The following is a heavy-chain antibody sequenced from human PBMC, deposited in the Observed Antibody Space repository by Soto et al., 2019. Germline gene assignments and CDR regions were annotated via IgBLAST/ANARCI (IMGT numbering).Heavy chain of an antibody. CDR3: ARRGPGTYFAY. CDR2: ISGSGGST. V-gene: IGHV3-23*01. CDR1: GFTFSSYA. D-gene: IGHD6-13*01. J-gene: IGHJ4*02. Sequence: GGSLRLSCAASGFTFSSYAMNWVRQAPGKGLEWVSVISGSGGSTYYADSVKGRFTISRDNSENTLYLQMNSLRAEDTAVYYCARRGPGTYFAYWGQGTLVTVSS.